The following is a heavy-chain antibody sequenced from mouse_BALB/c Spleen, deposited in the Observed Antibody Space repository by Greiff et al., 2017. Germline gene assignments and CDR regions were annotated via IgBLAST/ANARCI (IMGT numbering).Heavy chain of an antibody. CDR1: GFTFSSYT. V-gene: IGHV5-6-4*01. Sequence: DVKLVESGGGLVKPGGSLKLSCAASGFTFSSYTMSWVRQTPEKRLEWVATISSGGSYTYYPDSVKGRFTISRDNAKNTLYLQMSSLKSEDTAMYYCTRDLTGTDYYAMDYWGQGTSVTVSS. CDR2: ISSGGSYT. D-gene: IGHD4-1*01. CDR3: TRDLTGTDYYAMDY. J-gene: IGHJ4*01.